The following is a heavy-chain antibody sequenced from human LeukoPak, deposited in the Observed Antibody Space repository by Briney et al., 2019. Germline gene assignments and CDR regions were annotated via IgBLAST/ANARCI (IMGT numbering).Heavy chain of an antibody. Sequence: SETLSLTCTVSGGSISSYYWSWIRQPPGKGLEWIGYIYTSGSTNYNPSLKSRVTISVDTSKNQFSLKLSSVTAADTAAYYCARQTRYFYMDVWGKGTTVTVSS. V-gene: IGHV4-4*09. J-gene: IGHJ6*03. CDR1: GGSISSYY. CDR3: ARQTRYFYMDV. D-gene: IGHD3-9*01. CDR2: IYTSGST.